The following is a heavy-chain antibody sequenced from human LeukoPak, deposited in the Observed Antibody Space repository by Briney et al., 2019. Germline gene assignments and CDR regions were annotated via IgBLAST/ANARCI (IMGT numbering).Heavy chain of an antibody. V-gene: IGHV4-34*01. CDR1: GGSFSGYY. D-gene: IGHD3-22*01. CDR2: IYHSGST. Sequence: PSETLSLTCAVYGGSFSGYYWSWIRQPPGKGLEWIGSIYHSGSTYYNPSLKSRVTISVDTSKNQFSLKLSSVTAADTAVYYCARGGGYYDSSGYYYIDYWGQGTLVTVSS. J-gene: IGHJ4*02. CDR3: ARGGGYYDSSGYYYIDY.